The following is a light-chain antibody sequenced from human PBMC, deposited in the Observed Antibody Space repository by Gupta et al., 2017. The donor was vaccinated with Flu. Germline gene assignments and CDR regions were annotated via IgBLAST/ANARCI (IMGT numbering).Light chain of an antibody. J-gene: IGLJ2*01. V-gene: IGLV2-14*01. CDR3: SSYTNTNTRVL. CDR1: SSDIGGYNY. Sequence: QSALTQPASVSASPGQSTTISCTGTSSDIGGYNYVSWYQHHPGKAPKLMIFEVSDRPSGVSTRFSGSKSGNTASLTISGLQAEDGADYYCSSYTNTNTRVLFGGGTKLTVL. CDR2: EVS.